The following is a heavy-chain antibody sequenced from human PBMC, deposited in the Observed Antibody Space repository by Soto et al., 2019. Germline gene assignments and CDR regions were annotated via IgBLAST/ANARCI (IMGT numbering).Heavy chain of an antibody. D-gene: IGHD5-18*01. Sequence: PSETLSLTCSVSGASITRDEYYWGWIRKPPGKGLEYIGYIYHRGLTDYNPSLKSRVSLSVDTSKSQFSLKLSSVTAADTAVYYCAREVCRSGFFQRILRDTAMPSWFDPWGQGTLVTVSS. CDR1: GASITRDEYY. CDR2: IYHRGLT. CDR3: AREVCRSGFFQRILRDTAMPSWFDP. J-gene: IGHJ5*02. V-gene: IGHV4-30-4*01.